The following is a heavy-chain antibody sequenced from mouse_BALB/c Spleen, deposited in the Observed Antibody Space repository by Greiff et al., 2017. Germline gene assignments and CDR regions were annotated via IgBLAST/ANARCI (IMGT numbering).Heavy chain of an antibody. CDR2: ISSGGSYT. J-gene: IGHJ2*01. CDR1: GFTFSSYG. Sequence: EVKLMESGGDLVKPGGSLKLSCAASGFTFSSYGMSWVRQTPDKRLEWVATISSGGSYTYYPDSVKGRFTISRDNAKNTLYLQMSSLKSEDTAMYYCARQEVSDYYFDYWGQGTTLTVSS. CDR3: ARQEVSDYYFDY. D-gene: IGHD2-14*01. V-gene: IGHV5-6*01.